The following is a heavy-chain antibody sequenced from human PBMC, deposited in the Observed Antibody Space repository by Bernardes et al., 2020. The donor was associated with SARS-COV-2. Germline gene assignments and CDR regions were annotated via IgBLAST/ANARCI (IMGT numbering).Heavy chain of an antibody. CDR3: AKCIQGSYAMDV. CDR2: ISGSGGST. V-gene: IGHV3-23*01. CDR1: GISFSNYA. J-gene: IGHJ6*02. Sequence: GGSLRLSCVASGISFSNYAMTWVRQAPGKGLEWVSGISGSGGSTYYADSVKGRFTISRDNSNNTLYLEMNSLKAEDTAIYFCAKCIQGSYAMDVWGQGTTVTVSS. D-gene: IGHD5-18*01.